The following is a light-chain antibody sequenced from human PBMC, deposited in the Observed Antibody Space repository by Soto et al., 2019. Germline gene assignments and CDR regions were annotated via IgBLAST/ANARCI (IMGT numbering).Light chain of an antibody. V-gene: IGKV3D-20*02. CDR1: QSVSSNY. CDR2: GAS. CDR3: QQSYSTPIT. Sequence: EIVMTQSPATLSVSPGERATLSCRASQSVSSNYLAWYQQKPGQAPRLLIYGASRRATGVPDRFIGSGSGTDFTLTISSLQPEDFATYYCQQSYSTPITFGQGTKVDIK. J-gene: IGKJ1*01.